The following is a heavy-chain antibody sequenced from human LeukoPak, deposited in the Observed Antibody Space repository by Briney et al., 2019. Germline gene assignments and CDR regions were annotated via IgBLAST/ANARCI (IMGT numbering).Heavy chain of an antibody. V-gene: IGHV1-18*01. J-gene: IGHJ5*02. CDR1: GGTFSSYA. CDR3: ARALTYNWNDAVDP. Sequence: ASVKVSCKASGGTFSSYAINWFRQAPGQGLEWLGWISPFNRRTHYPHNFQDRLTITTDTSSNTAYMDLRSLTSNDTAVYYCARALTYNWNDAVDPWGQGTLVTVSS. D-gene: IGHD1-1*01. CDR2: ISPFNRRT.